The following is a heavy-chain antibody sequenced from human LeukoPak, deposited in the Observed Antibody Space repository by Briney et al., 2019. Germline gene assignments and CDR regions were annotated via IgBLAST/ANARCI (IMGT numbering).Heavy chain of an antibody. CDR2: INSDGSST. J-gene: IGHJ4*02. CDR3: ARESPVITPFDY. D-gene: IGHD4-17*01. Sequence: GGSLRLSCAASGFTFSSYAMHWVRQAPGKGLVWVSRINSDGSSTSYADSVKGRFTISRDNAKNTLYLQMNSLRAEDTAVYYCARESPVITPFDYWGQGTLVTVSS. CDR1: GFTFSSYA. V-gene: IGHV3-74*01.